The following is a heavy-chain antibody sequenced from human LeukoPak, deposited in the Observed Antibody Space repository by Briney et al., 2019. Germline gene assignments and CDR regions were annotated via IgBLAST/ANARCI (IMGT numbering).Heavy chain of an antibody. J-gene: IGHJ2*01. CDR2: IKQDESET. V-gene: IGHV3-7*01. CDR3: AREVSHSFFDI. Sequence: GGSLRLSCAASGFTFSGYWMSWVRQAPGKGLEWVANIKQDESETYYVDSMKGRFTISRDNAKNSLFLQMDSLRAEHTAVYFCAREVSHSFFDIWGRGALVTVSS. CDR1: GFTFSGYW.